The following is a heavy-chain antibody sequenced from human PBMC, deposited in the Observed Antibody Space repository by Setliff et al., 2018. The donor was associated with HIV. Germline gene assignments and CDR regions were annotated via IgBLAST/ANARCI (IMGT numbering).Heavy chain of an antibody. Sequence: GASVKVSCKASGYTFTSYAVNWVRQAPGQGLEWVGWIHTNTGDPTYAQGFTGRFVFSFDTSVSTAYLQISSLKAEDTAVYYCAARGEQLYYYGMDVWGQGTTVTVSS. V-gene: IGHV7-4-1*02. CDR1: GYTFTSYA. D-gene: IGHD1-26*01. CDR2: IHTNTGDP. CDR3: AARGEQLYYYGMDV. J-gene: IGHJ6*02.